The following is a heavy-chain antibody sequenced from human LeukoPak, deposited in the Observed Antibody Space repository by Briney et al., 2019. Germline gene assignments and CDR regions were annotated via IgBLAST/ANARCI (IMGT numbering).Heavy chain of an antibody. CDR3: ASVSPFDY. CDR1: GFIFSSYW. Sequence: GGSLRLSCAASGFIFSSYWMSWVRQAPGKGLEWVANIKQDGSEKYYVDSVKGRFTISRDNAKNSLYLQMNSLRAEDTAVYYCASVSPFDYWGQGTLVTVSS. CDR2: IKQDGSEK. J-gene: IGHJ4*02. V-gene: IGHV3-7*03.